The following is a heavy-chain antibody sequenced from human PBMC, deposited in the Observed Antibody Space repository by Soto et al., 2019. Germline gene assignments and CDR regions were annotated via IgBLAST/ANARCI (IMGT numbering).Heavy chain of an antibody. CDR3: AREGLSAVVVAAPPSDYGMDV. D-gene: IGHD2-15*01. Sequence: QVQLVQSGAEVKKPGASVKVSCKASGYTFTSYGISWVRQAPGQGLEWMGWISAYNGNTNYAQKLQGRVTMTTDTSTSTAYMELRSLRSDDTAVYYCAREGLSAVVVAAPPSDYGMDVWGQGTTVTVSS. CDR1: GYTFTSYG. J-gene: IGHJ6*02. CDR2: ISAYNGNT. V-gene: IGHV1-18*01.